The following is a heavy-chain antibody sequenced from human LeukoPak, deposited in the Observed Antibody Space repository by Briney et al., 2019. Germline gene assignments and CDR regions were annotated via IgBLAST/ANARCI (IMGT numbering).Heavy chain of an antibody. CDR1: GGSISSSSYY. CDR2: IYYSGST. V-gene: IGHV4-39*01. Sequence: PSETLSLTRTVSGGSISSSSYYWGWIRQPPGKGLEWIGSIYYSGSTYYNPSLKSRVTISVDTSKNQFSLKLSSVTAADTAVYYCASQVEDGMDVWGQGTTVTVSS. J-gene: IGHJ6*02. CDR3: ASQVEDGMDV.